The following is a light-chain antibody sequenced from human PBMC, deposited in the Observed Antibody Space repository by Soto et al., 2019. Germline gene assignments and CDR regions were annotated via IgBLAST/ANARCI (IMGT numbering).Light chain of an antibody. CDR2: DVS. CDR3: CSYAGRYIYV. J-gene: IGLJ1*01. CDR1: SSDVGGYNY. V-gene: IGLV2-11*01. Sequence: QSALTQPRSVSGSPGQSVTISCTGTSSDVGGYNYVSWYQQHPGKAPKLIIYDVSKRPSGVPDRFSGSKSGNTASLTISGLQAEDEADYYCCSYAGRYIYVFGTGTKVTVL.